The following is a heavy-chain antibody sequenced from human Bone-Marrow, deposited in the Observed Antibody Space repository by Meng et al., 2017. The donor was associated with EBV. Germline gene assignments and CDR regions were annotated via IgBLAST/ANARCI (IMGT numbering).Heavy chain of an antibody. CDR2: ISGSGGST. CDR3: AKAPIWSYFDH. D-gene: IGHD3-16*01. V-gene: IGHV3-23*04. CDR1: GFTFSSHA. J-gene: IGHJ4*02. Sequence: VRVVEGGGGGVRRGGSWRLSCAASGFTFSSHAMSWVRQAPGKGLEWVSSISGSGGSTYYADSEKGRFTVSRDNSKNTLYLQMDSLRAEDTAVYYCAKAPIWSYFDHWGQGALVTVSS.